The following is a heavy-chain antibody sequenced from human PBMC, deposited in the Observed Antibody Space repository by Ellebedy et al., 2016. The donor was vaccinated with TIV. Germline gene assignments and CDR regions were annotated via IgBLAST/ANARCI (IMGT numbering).Heavy chain of an antibody. CDR3: ARDLGSIAVAEWSKYFFDF. Sequence: AASVKVSCKASGYTFTDYFIHWVRQAPGQGLEWLAMINPSSGGSTSYAQKFQSRITMTRDTSTTTVYIELSSLRSEDTAVYYCARDLGSIAVAEWSKYFFDFWGQGTLVTVSS. J-gene: IGHJ4*02. V-gene: IGHV1-46*01. CDR1: GYTFTDYF. CDR2: INPSSGGST. D-gene: IGHD6-6*01.